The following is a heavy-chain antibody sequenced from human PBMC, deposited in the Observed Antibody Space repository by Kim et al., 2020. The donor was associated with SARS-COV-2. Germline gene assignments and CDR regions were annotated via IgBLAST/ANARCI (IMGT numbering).Heavy chain of an antibody. Sequence: GVSLRLSCAASGFTFSSYSMNWVRQAPGKGLEWVSSISSSSSYIYYADSVKGRFTISRDNAKNSLYLQMNSLRAEDTAVYYCARGKAAAGTGLFDPWGQGTLVTVSS. CDR1: GFTFSSYS. CDR2: ISSSSSYI. CDR3: ARGKAAAGTGLFDP. J-gene: IGHJ5*02. V-gene: IGHV3-21*01. D-gene: IGHD6-13*01.